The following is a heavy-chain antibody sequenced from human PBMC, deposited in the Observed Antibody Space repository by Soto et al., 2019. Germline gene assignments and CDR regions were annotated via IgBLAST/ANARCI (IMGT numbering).Heavy chain of an antibody. CDR3: ARERMTTVIYYYYGMDV. V-gene: IGHV1-69*01. CDR1: GGTFSSYA. J-gene: IGHJ6*02. D-gene: IGHD4-4*01. Sequence: QVQLMQSGAEVKKPGSSVKVSCKASGGTFSSYAISWVRQAPGQGLEWMGGIIPIFGTANYAQKFQGRVTITADESTSTAYMELSSLRSEDTAVYYCARERMTTVIYYYYGMDVWGQGTTVTVSS. CDR2: IIPIFGTA.